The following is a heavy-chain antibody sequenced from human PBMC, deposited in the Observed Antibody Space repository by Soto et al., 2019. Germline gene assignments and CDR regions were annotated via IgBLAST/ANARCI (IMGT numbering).Heavy chain of an antibody. V-gene: IGHV6-1*01. Sequence: PSQTLSLTCAISGDSVSSNSAAWNWIRQSPSRGLEWLGRTYYRSKWYNDYAVSVKSRITINPDTSKNQFSLQLNSVTPEDTAVYYCARDRVAAAGHRVDYYYGMGVWGQGTTVTVSS. CDR3: ARDRVAAAGHRVDYYYGMGV. J-gene: IGHJ6*02. D-gene: IGHD6-13*01. CDR2: TYYRSKWYN. CDR1: GDSVSSNSAA.